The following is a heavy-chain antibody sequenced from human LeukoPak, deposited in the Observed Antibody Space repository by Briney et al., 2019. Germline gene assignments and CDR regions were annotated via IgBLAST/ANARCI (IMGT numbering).Heavy chain of an antibody. Sequence: SENLSLTCTVSDGSISGYYWGWIRQAPGRGLEWIAYIHYTGINNYNPSLKSRAAISVDTSTNQFSLKLTSVTAADTAMYYCARHITNSGSAFDLWGRGTLVTVSS. D-gene: IGHD3-10*01. J-gene: IGHJ2*01. V-gene: IGHV4-59*08. CDR2: IHYTGIN. CDR1: DGSISGYY. CDR3: ARHITNSGSAFDL.